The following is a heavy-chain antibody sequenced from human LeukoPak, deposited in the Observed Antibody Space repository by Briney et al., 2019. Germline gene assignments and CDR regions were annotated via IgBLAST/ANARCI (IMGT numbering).Heavy chain of an antibody. V-gene: IGHV5-51*01. CDR1: GYSFTSYW. Sequence: GESLKISCKGSGYSFTSYWIGWVRQMPGKGLEWMGIIYPGDSDTRYSPSFQGQVTISADKSISTAYLQWSSLKASDTAIYYCARPGTSGSYHGGIDYWGQGTLVTVSS. D-gene: IGHD3-10*01. CDR3: ARPGTSGSYHGGIDY. J-gene: IGHJ4*02. CDR2: IYPGDSDT.